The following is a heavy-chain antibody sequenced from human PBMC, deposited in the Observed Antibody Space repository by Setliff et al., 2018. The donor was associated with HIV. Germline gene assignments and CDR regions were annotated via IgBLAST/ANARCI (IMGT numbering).Heavy chain of an antibody. CDR2: INHSGST. D-gene: IGHD6-13*01. CDR1: GGSFSGYY. V-gene: IGHV4-34*01. CDR3: ARAPTGYSSIWYRNGLTYYNYMDV. J-gene: IGHJ6*03. Sequence: SETLSLTCAVYGGSFSGYYWTWIRQTPGKGLEWIGEINHSGSTNYNPSLKSRVTMSVDTSKNQFSLKLSSVTAADTAVFYCARAPTGYSSIWYRNGLTYYNYMDVWGKGTKVTVSS.